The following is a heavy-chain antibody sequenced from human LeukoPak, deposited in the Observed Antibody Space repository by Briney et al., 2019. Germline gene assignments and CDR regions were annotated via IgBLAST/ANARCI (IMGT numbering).Heavy chain of an antibody. CDR1: GGSISNYF. J-gene: IGHJ4*02. D-gene: IGHD3-10*01. Sequence: PSETLSLTCSVSGGSISNYFWSWIRQPPGKGLECIGFIYYSETTNYNPSFKSRVTISVDTSKNQFSLKLNSVTAADTAVYYCARTSYYYGSGGIKYWGQGTLVTVSS. CDR3: ARTSYYYGSGGIKY. V-gene: IGHV4-59*12. CDR2: IYYSETT.